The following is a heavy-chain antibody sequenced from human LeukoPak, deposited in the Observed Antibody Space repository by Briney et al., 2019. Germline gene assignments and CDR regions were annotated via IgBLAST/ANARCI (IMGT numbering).Heavy chain of an antibody. J-gene: IGHJ4*02. D-gene: IGHD6-19*01. V-gene: IGHV4-30-4*01. CDR2: IHYSGST. Sequence: SQTLSLTCTVSGGSISSGDYYWSWIRQPPRKGLEWIGYIHYSGSTNYNPSLKSRVTISVDTSKNQFSLKVSSVTAADTAVYYCARRGYSSGFYYFEYWGQGTLVTVSS. CDR3: ARRGYSSGFYYFEY. CDR1: GGSISSGDYY.